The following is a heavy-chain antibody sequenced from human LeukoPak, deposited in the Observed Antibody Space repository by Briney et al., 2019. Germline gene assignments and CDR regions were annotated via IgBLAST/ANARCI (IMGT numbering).Heavy chain of an antibody. CDR3: ARSCGSGWCVFDY. CDR1: GYTFTSYG. D-gene: IGHD6-19*01. Sequence: GASVKVSCKASGYTFTSYGISWVRQAPGQGLEWMGWISAYNGNTNYAQKFQGRVTMTRDTSTSTVYMELSSLRSEDTAVYYCARSCGSGWCVFDYWGQGTLVTVSS. J-gene: IGHJ4*02. V-gene: IGHV1-18*01. CDR2: ISAYNGNT.